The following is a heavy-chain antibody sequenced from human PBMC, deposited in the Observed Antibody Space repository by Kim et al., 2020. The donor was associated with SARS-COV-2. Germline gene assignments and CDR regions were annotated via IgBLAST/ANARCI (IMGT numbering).Heavy chain of an antibody. CDR3: ARVYYDILTGYRSDWFDP. V-gene: IGHV1-3*01. Sequence: QGRVTITRDTSASTAYMELSSLRSEDTAVYYCARVYYDILTGYRSDWFDPWGQGTLVTVSS. D-gene: IGHD3-9*01. J-gene: IGHJ5*02.